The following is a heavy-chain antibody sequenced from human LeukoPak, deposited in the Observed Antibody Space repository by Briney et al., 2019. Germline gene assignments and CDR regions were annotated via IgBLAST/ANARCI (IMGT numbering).Heavy chain of an antibody. CDR2: ISAYNGNT. D-gene: IGHD6-19*01. J-gene: IGHJ4*02. CDR1: GYTFTSYG. Sequence: GASVKVSCKASGYTFTSYGISWVRQAPGQGLEWMGWISAYNGNTNYAQKLQGRVTMTTDTSTSIAYMELRSLRSDDTAVCYCARDRGSGWYGGSDYWGQGTLVTVSS. CDR3: ARDRGSGWYGGSDY. V-gene: IGHV1-18*04.